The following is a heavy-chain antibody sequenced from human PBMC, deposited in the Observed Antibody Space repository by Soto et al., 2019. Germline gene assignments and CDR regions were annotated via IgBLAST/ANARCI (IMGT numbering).Heavy chain of an antibody. CDR1: GDSVSSNSAA. V-gene: IGHV6-1*01. CDR2: TYYRSKWRN. CDR3: ARGHLKIGMDV. Sequence: QVQLQQSGPGLVKPSQTLSLTCAISGDSVSSNSAAWNWIRPSPSRGLEWMGRTYYRSKWRNEYEVSVKSRIRINPDTAKNQFSLQLNSVTPEDTAVYYCARGHLKIGMDVWSQGTTVTVSS. J-gene: IGHJ6*02.